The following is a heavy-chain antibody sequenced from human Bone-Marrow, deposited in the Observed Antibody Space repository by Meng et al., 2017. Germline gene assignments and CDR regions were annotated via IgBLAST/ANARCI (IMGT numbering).Heavy chain of an antibody. CDR1: GYTFTGYY. CDR3: ARVEVGITSGDY. V-gene: IGHV1-2*06. D-gene: IGHD1-26*01. Sequence: QVQLVQSGAEVKKPGASVKVSCKASGYTFTGYYMHWVRQAPGQGPEWMGRINPKSGGTIYAQKFQGRVTVTWDPSISTAYMELSRLTSDDTAVYYCARVEVGITSGDYWGQGTLVTVSS. CDR2: INPKSGGT. J-gene: IGHJ4*02.